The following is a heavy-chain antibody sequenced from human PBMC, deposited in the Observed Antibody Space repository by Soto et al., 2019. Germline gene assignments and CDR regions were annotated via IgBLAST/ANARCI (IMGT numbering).Heavy chain of an antibody. Sequence: PGGSLRLSCAASGFIASNYAMSWVRQAPGKGLEWVSGFSGSGGATFYADSVMGRFTISRDSSKNTIYLQMDRLRADDTAVYYCAKAVGDYWGRGTLVTVSS. J-gene: IGHJ4*02. V-gene: IGHV3-23*01. CDR3: AKAVGDY. CDR1: GFIASNYA. D-gene: IGHD1-26*01. CDR2: FSGSGGAT.